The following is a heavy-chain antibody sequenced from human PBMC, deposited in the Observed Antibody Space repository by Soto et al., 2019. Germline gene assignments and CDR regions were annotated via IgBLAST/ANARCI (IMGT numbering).Heavy chain of an antibody. Sequence: QVQLQESGPGLVKPSQTLSLTCTVSGCSISSGGYYWSWIRQHPGKGMEWIGYISYSGSTYYNPSLKSRLSISVDASKNLYSLKLRSVTAADTAVYYCARDASVYYDILTGPGGRPYYFGSWCQGALVTVSS. CDR3: ARDASVYYDILTGPGGRPYYFGS. CDR2: ISYSGST. CDR1: GCSISSGGYY. J-gene: IGHJ4*02. D-gene: IGHD3-9*01. V-gene: IGHV4-31*03.